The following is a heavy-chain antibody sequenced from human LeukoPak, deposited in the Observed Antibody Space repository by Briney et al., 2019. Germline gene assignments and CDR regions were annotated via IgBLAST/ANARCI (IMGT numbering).Heavy chain of an antibody. CDR2: IYYSGST. V-gene: IGHV4-59*08. CDR3: ARLEDCSSTSCPIDY. D-gene: IGHD2-2*01. J-gene: IGHJ4*02. Sequence: PSETLSLTCTVSGGSISSYYWSWIRQPPGKGLEWIGYIYYSGSTNYNPSLKSRVTISVDTSKNQFSLKLSSVTAADTAVYYCARLEDCSSTSCPIDYWGQGTLATVSS. CDR1: GGSISSYY.